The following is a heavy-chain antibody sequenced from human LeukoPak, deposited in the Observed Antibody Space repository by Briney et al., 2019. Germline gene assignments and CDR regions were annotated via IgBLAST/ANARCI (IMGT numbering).Heavy chain of an antibody. D-gene: IGHD5-24*01. CDR2: MNPNSGNT. V-gene: IGHV1-8*01. Sequence: ASVKVSCKASGYTFTSYDSNWVRQATGQGLEWMGWMNPNSGNTGYAQKFQGRFTLTRETFISTAYMELSSLRSDDTAVYYCVRAMAPLDTFNYQYAMDVWGQGIMVTVSS. CDR1: GYTFTSYD. J-gene: IGHJ6*02. CDR3: VRAMAPLDTFNYQYAMDV.